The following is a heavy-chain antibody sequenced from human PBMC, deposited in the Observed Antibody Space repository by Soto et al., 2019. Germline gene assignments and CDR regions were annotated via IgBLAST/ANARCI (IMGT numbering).Heavy chain of an antibody. CDR1: GDTFNSYV. V-gene: IGHV1-69*17. CDR3: ARAALGSKGSAH. D-gene: IGHD6-13*01. CDR2: VIPIIGVT. Sequence: QVQLVQSGAEVKRPGSSVKVSCESSGDTFNSYVISWVRQAPGQGLEWMGGVIPIIGVTHYAQKFQGRVTISALSSTGTVYMELTNLGFEATDLDYCARAALGSKGSAHWGEGTVVTVSS. J-gene: IGHJ4*02.